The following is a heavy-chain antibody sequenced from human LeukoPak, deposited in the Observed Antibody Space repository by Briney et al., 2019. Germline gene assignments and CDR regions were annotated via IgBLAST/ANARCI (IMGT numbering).Heavy chain of an antibody. D-gene: IGHD3-16*02. CDR3: ARDMHSSSYDYIWGSYRSIDY. CDR2: ISSSSSYI. CDR1: GFTFSSYS. J-gene: IGHJ4*02. V-gene: IGHV3-21*01. Sequence: GGSLRLSCAASGFTFSSYSVNWVRQAPGKGLEWVSSISSSSSYIYYADSVKGRFTISGDNAKNSLYLQMNSLRAEDTAVYYCARDMHSSSYDYIWGSYRSIDYWGQGTLVTVSS.